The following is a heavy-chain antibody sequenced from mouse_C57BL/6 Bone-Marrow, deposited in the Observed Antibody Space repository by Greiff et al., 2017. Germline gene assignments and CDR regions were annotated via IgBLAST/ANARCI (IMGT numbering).Heavy chain of an antibody. J-gene: IGHJ2*02. V-gene: IGHV14-3*01. CDR2: IDPANGNT. Sequence: VQLQQSVAELVRPGASVKLSCTASGFNITNTYMNWVKQRPEQGLEWIGRIDPANGNTKYDPKFQGKATLTADTSSNTAYLQLSSLTSEDTAIYYGARVPPSTMVTTEYDFDYWGQGTSLTVSS. CDR1: GFNITNTY. CDR3: ARVPPSTMVTTEYDFDY. D-gene: IGHD2-2*01.